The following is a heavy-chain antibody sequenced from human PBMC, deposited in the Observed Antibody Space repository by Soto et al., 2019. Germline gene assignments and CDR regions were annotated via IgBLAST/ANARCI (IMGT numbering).Heavy chain of an antibody. Sequence: EVQLLESGGGLVQPGGSLRLSCAASGFTFKNFAMSWVRQAPGQGLEWVSVISGSGGTTYYSDSVKGRFTISRDNSKNTLYLQMTSLRAEDTAVYYCAKSHCLATTRNWFDPAGQGTLVTVAS. CDR2: ISGSGGTT. J-gene: IGHJ5*02. CDR3: AKSHCLATTRNWFDP. D-gene: IGHD1-26*01. CDR1: GFTFKNFA. V-gene: IGHV3-23*01.